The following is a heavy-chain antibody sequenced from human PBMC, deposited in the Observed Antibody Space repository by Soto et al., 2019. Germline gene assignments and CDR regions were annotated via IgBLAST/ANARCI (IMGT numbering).Heavy chain of an antibody. J-gene: IGHJ5*02. CDR1: GGTFSSYA. Sequence: GASVKVSCKASGGTFSSYAISWVRQAPGQGLEWMGGIIPIFGTANYAQKFQGRVTITADESTSTAYMELSSLRSEDTAVYYCARDQHYYDSSGYVPFVSWFDPWGQGTLVTVS. CDR3: ARDQHYYDSSGYVPFVSWFDP. CDR2: IIPIFGTA. V-gene: IGHV1-69*13. D-gene: IGHD3-22*01.